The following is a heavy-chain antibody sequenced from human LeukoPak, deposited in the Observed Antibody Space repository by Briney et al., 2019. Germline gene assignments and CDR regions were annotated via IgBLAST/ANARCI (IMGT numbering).Heavy chain of an antibody. CDR2: ISSSSSTI. J-gene: IGHJ4*02. D-gene: IGHD6-13*01. Sequence: PGGSLRLSCAASGFTFSSYSMNWVRQAPGKGLEWVSYISSSSSTIYYADSVKGRFTISRDNAKNSLYLQMNSLRAEDTAVYYCAIPSSSWYTDYWGQGTLVTVSS. V-gene: IGHV3-48*04. CDR1: GFTFSSYS. CDR3: AIPSSSWYTDY.